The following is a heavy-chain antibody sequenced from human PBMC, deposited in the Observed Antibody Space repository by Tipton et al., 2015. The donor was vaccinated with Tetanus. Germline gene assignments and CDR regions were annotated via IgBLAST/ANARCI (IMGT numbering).Heavy chain of an antibody. CDR1: GFTFTSYT. V-gene: IGHV3-23*01. J-gene: IGHJ4*02. Sequence: SLRLSCAASGFTFTSYTMNWVRQAPGNGLEWVAAIRGSRLTPYYADSVKGRFTISRDNSKNTLYLQINSLRAEDTTVYYCARDFYGSGSYSPRFDYWGQGTLVTVSS. D-gene: IGHD3-10*01. CDR3: ARDFYGSGSYSPRFDY. CDR2: IRGSRLTP.